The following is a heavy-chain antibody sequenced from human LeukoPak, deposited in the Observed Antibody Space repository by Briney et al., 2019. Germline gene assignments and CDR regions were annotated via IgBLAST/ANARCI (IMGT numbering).Heavy chain of an antibody. D-gene: IGHD5-18*01. J-gene: IGHJ4*02. CDR1: GFTFSSYG. CDR2: IWYDGSSK. Sequence: GGSLRLSCAASGFTFSSYGMHWVRQAPGKGLEWVAVIWYDGSSKYYADSVKGRFTISRDNSKNTLYLQMNSLRAEDTAVYYCARDAVDTAYDYWGQGTLVTVSS. V-gene: IGHV3-33*01. CDR3: ARDAVDTAYDY.